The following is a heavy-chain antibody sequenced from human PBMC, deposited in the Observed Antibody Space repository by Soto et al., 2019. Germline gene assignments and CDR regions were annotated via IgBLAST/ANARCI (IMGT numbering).Heavy chain of an antibody. J-gene: IGHJ4*02. CDR3: AKDRRAGGNYGFYSDF. V-gene: IGHV3-23*01. D-gene: IGHD1-7*01. CDR2: SSATGAGT. CDR1: GFTFSSYG. Sequence: EVQLLESGGGLVQPGGSLRLSCAASGFTFSSYGMTWVRQAPGKGLEWVSFSSATGAGTYYADSGKGRFTISRDNSKNTLYVQMTGRRADATAVYYCAKDRRAGGNYGFYSDFWGQGARVIVSS.